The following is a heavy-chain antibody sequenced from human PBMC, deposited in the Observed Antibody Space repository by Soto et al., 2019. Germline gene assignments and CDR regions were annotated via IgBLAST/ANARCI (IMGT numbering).Heavy chain of an antibody. J-gene: IGHJ6*03. CDR1: GGSISSSSYY. D-gene: IGHD3-3*01. CDR2: IYYSGST. CDR3: ARLAWDWSGEWDYYYMDV. V-gene: IGHV4-39*01. Sequence: SETLSLTCTVSGGSISSSSYYWGWIRQPPGKGLEWIGSIYYSGSTYYNPSLKSRVTISVDTSKNQFSLKLSSVTAADTAVYYCARLAWDWSGEWDYYYMDVWGKGTTVTVSS.